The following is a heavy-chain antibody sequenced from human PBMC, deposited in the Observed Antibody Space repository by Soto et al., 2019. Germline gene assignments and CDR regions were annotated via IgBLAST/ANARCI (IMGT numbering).Heavy chain of an antibody. CDR2: IYYSGST. V-gene: IGHV4-59*01. Sequence: SESLSLTCTGSGGSISGYYWSWIRQPPGKGLEWIGYIYYSGSTNYNPSLKGRVTISVDTSKNQFSLKLSSVTAADTAVYYCARDGWYGDYQNGAFDIWGQGTMVTVSS. J-gene: IGHJ3*02. CDR1: GGSISGYY. D-gene: IGHD4-17*01. CDR3: ARDGWYGDYQNGAFDI.